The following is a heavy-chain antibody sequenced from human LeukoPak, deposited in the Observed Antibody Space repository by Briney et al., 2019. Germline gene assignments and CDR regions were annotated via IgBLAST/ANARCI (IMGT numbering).Heavy chain of an antibody. V-gene: IGHV3-66*01. Sequence: GGSLRLSCSASGFTVSSNYMSWVRQAPGKGLEWVSVIYSGGSTYYADSVKGRFTISRDNSKNTLYLQMNSLRAEDTAVYYCARALYGDYGLFDYWGQGTLVTVSS. CDR3: ARALYGDYGLFDY. D-gene: IGHD4-17*01. CDR2: IYSGGST. J-gene: IGHJ4*02. CDR1: GFTVSSNY.